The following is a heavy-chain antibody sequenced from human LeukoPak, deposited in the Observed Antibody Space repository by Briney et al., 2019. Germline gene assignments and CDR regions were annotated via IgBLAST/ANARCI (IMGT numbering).Heavy chain of an antibody. D-gene: IGHD2-2*01. CDR3: ARDRSRGGGYFQH. CDR2: IYYSGST. Sequence: SETLSLTCTVSGGSISSTSYYWGWIRQPPGKGLEWIGSIYYSGSTYYNPSLKSQFTISVDTSKNQFSLKLSSVTAADTAVYYCARDRSRGGGYFQHWGQGTLVTVSS. J-gene: IGHJ1*01. CDR1: GGSISSTSYY. V-gene: IGHV4-39*07.